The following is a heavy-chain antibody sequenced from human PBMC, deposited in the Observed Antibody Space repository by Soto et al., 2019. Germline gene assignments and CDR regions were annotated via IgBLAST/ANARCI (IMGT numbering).Heavy chain of an antibody. J-gene: IGHJ4*02. CDR3: ARSTALVRQYFDS. CDR1: GGSISSGDYS. D-gene: IGHD5-18*01. V-gene: IGHV4-30-2*01. Sequence: QLQLQESGSGLVKPSRTLSLTCIVSGGSISSGDYSWNWIRQPPGKGLQWIGYISPSGTTYYNPSLKSRVTISLERSKNHFSLTLSSVTAADTAVYYCARSTALVRQYFDSWGQGTLVTVSS. CDR2: ISPSGTT.